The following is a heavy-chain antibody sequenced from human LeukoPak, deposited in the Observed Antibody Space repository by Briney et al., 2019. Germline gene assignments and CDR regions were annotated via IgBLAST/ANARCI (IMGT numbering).Heavy chain of an antibody. Sequence: GGSLGLSCVASGFSFRNFAIHWVRQAPGKGLEYVSVINTDGRITYYADSVKGRFTISRDNSKNTVYLQMGSLRGEDMAVYYCTRDGGSFCDFDYWGQGTLVTVSS. CDR1: GFSFRNFA. J-gene: IGHJ4*02. CDR2: INTDGRIT. D-gene: IGHD1-26*01. CDR3: TRDGGSFCDFDY. V-gene: IGHV3-64*02.